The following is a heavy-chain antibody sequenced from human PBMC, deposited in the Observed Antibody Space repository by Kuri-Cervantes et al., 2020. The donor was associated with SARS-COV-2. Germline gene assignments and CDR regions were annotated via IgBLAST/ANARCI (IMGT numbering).Heavy chain of an antibody. CDR1: GGTFSSYA. D-gene: IGHD6-19*01. V-gene: IGHV1-69*10. J-gene: IGHJ3*02. CDR2: IIPIFGIA. CDR3: ARPSRVFKVAATGGDAFDI. Sequence: SVKVSCKASGGTFSSYAISWVRQAPGQGLEWMGGIIPIFGIANYAQKFQGRVTITADKSTSTAYMELSSLRSEDTAVYYCARPSRVFKVAATGGDAFDIWGQGTMVTVSS.